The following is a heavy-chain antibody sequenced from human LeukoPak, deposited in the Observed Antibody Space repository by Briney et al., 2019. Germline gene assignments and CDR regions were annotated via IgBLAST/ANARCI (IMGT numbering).Heavy chain of an antibody. Sequence: ASVKVSCKASGYTFTGYYMHWVRQAPGQGPEWMGWINPNSGGTNYAQKFQGRVTMTRDTSISTAYMELSRLRSDDTAVYYCASSIGDPTVPNWFDPWGQGTLVTVSS. D-gene: IGHD4-17*01. J-gene: IGHJ5*02. CDR2: INPNSGGT. CDR1: GYTFTGYY. CDR3: ASSIGDPTVPNWFDP. V-gene: IGHV1-2*02.